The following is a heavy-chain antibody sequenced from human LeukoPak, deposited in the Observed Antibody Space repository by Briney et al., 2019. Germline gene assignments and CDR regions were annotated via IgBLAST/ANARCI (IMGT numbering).Heavy chain of an antibody. Sequence: ASVKVSCKASGYKFFAYYIRWVRQSPGQGLEWMGRINPNSGGTNYAQKFQGRVTMTRDTSISTAYMELSRLRSDDTAVYYCARDQEGFDYWGQGTLVTVSS. J-gene: IGHJ4*02. CDR1: GYKFFAYY. CDR3: ARDQEGFDY. CDR2: INPNSGGT. V-gene: IGHV1-2*06.